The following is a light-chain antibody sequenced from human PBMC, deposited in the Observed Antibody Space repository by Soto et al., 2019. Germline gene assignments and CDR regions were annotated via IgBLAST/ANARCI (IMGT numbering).Light chain of an antibody. Sequence: DIQMAQSPSTLFACIGDRVTLYWRASQSISSWLAWYQQKTGKAPKLLIYKASSLASGVPSRFRGSGSGTDCTLTISSLQPEDFSTHYCQQANSFPNTFGGGTKVDIK. CDR1: QSISSW. CDR2: KAS. J-gene: IGKJ4*01. V-gene: IGKV1-5*03. CDR3: QQANSFPNT.